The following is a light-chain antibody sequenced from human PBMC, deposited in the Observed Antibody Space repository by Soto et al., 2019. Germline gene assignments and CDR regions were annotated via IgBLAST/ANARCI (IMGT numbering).Light chain of an antibody. CDR3: NSYTSSTTYV. J-gene: IGLJ1*01. Sequence: QSVLTQPASVSGSPGQSITISCTGTSSDVGSYNLVSWYQQHPGKAPKLMIYEGSKRPSGVSNRFSGSKSGNTASLTISGLQAGDEAEYYCNSYTSSTTYVFGTGTKVTVL. CDR2: EGS. CDR1: SSDVGSYNL. V-gene: IGLV2-14*02.